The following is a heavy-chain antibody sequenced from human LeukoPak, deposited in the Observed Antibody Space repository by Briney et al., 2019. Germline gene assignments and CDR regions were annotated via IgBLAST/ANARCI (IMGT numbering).Heavy chain of an antibody. J-gene: IGHJ4*02. V-gene: IGHV4-59*01. CDR1: GGSISSYY. CDR3: ARVRQSITIFGVVTTFDY. Sequence: SETLSLTCTVSGGSISSYYWSWIRQPPGEGLEWIGYIYYSGSTNYNPSLKSRVTISVDTSKNQFSLKLSSVTAADTAVYYCARVRQSITIFGVVTTFDYWGQGTLVTVSS. D-gene: IGHD3-3*01. CDR2: IYYSGST.